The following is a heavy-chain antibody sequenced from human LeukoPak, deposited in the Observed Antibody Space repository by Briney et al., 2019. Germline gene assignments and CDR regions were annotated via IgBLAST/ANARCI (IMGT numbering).Heavy chain of an antibody. Sequence: GASVKVSCKAAGYTFTSYDINWVRQATGQWLEWMGWMNSNSGNRGYAQQFQVRVAMTWNSFISTAYIELRRLRSEDTAVYYCARLGFSRPYYYYYMDVWGKGTTVTVSS. CDR2: MNSNSGNR. CDR3: ARLGFSRPYYYYYMDV. J-gene: IGHJ6*03. D-gene: IGHD1-26*01. CDR1: GYTFTSYD. V-gene: IGHV1-8*01.